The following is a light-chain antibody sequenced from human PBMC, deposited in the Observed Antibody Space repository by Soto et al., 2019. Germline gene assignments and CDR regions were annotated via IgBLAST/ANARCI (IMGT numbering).Light chain of an antibody. CDR2: DAS. Sequence: EIVLTQSPATLSLSPGDRATLSCRASQSVSSYLAWYQQKPGQAPRLLIYDASNRATGIPARFSGSGSGTDFTLPISSLEPEDFAVYYCQQRSSWPLITFGQGTRLEIK. V-gene: IGKV3-11*01. CDR3: QQRSSWPLIT. J-gene: IGKJ5*01. CDR1: QSVSSY.